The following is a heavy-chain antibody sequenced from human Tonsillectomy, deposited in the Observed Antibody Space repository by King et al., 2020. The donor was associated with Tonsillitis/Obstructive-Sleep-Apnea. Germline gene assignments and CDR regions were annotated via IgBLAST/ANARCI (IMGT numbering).Heavy chain of an antibody. D-gene: IGHD6-13*01. CDR3: ARRMGIPLHHYYAMDV. Sequence: QLVQSGGEVKKPGESLKISCKGSGYTFSTYWIAWVRQMPGKGLEWMGIIYPGDSDTTYSPSFQGQVTISVDKSINTAYLQWSSLKASDTAMYYCARRMGIPLHHYYAMDVWGQGTTVTVPS. CDR1: GYTFSTYW. V-gene: IGHV5-51*03. J-gene: IGHJ6*02. CDR2: IYPGDSDT.